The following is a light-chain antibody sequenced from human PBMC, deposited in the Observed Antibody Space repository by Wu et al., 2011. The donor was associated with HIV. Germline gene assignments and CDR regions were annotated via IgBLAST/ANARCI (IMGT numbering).Light chain of an antibody. V-gene: IGKV3-11*01. CDR1: QSVSSY. CDR2: DAS. J-gene: IGKJ1*01. Sequence: ATLSCRASQSVSSYLAWYQQKSGQAPRLLIYDASNRATGIPARFSGSGSGTEFTLTISSLDPEDFAVYYCQQRANWPRTFGQGTKVEIK. CDR3: QQRANWPRT.